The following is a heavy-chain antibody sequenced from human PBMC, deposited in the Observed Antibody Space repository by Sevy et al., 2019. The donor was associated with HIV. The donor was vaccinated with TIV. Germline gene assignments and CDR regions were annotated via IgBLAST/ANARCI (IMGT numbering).Heavy chain of an antibody. CDR3: ARRAGVGDTYYYGMDV. CDR2: IIPIFGTA. V-gene: IGHV1-69*13. CDR1: GGTFSSYA. D-gene: IGHD1-26*01. J-gene: IGHJ6*02. Sequence: ASVKVSCKASGGTFSSYAIGWVRQAPGQGLEWMGGIIPIFGTANYAQKFQGRVTITADESTSTAYMELSSLRSEDTAVYYCARRAGVGDTYYYGMDVWGQGTTVTVSS.